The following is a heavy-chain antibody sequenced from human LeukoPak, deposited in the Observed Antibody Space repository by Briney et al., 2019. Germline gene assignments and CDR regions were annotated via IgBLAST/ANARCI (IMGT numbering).Heavy chain of an antibody. CDR2: ITFSSSII. V-gene: IGHV3-11*04. Sequence: GGSLRLSCAASGFTFSDYYMSWIRQAPGKGLEWVSYITFSSSIIYYADSVKGRFTISRDNAKNSLYLQMNSLRAEDTAVYYCARDRLHYGEYEKTFDYWGQGTLVSVSS. J-gene: IGHJ4*02. CDR3: ARDRLHYGEYEKTFDY. D-gene: IGHD4-17*01. CDR1: GFTFSDYY.